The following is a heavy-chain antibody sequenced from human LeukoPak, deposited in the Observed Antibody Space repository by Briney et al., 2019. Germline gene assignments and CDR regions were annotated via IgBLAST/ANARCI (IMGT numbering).Heavy chain of an antibody. CDR3: VRESGSYCEFDY. J-gene: IGHJ4*02. Sequence: GGSLRLSCAASGFTFSSYWMHWVRQAPGKGLVWVSHINSDGSSTSYADSVKGRFTISRDNAKNTLYLQMNSLRAEDTAVYYCVRESGSYCEFDYWGQGTLVTVSS. CDR1: GFTFSSYW. D-gene: IGHD1-26*01. CDR2: INSDGSST. V-gene: IGHV3-74*01.